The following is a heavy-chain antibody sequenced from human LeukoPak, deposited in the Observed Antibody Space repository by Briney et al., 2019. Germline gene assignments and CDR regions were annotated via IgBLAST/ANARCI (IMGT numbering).Heavy chain of an antibody. CDR2: ISGSGDST. D-gene: IGHD6-6*01. Sequence: PGGSLRLSCAASGFTFSGYAMTWVRQAPGKGLEWVSSISGSGDSTYYADSVKGRFTISRDNSKNTLYLQMNSLRAEDTAVYYCAKDPRSSPIAFHIWGQGTMVTVSS. J-gene: IGHJ3*02. CDR1: GFTFSGYA. V-gene: IGHV3-23*01. CDR3: AKDPRSSPIAFHI.